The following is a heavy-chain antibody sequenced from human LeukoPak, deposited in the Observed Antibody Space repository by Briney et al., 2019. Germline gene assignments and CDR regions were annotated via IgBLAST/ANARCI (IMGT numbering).Heavy chain of an antibody. J-gene: IGHJ6*03. D-gene: IGHD4-11*01. V-gene: IGHV3-7*01. CDR2: IKQDGSVK. CDR3: ARDTVTIYYYYMDV. Sequence: GGSLRLSCAASGFTFSSYWTSWVRQAPGKGLEWVANIKQDGSVKYYVDSVKGRFTISRDNAKNSLYLQMNSLRAEDTAVYYCARDTVTIYYYYMDVWGKGTSVTVSS. CDR1: GFTFSSYW.